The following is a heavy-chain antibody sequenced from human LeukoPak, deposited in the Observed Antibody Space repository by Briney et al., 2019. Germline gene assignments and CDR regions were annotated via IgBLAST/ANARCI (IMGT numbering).Heavy chain of an antibody. CDR2: IWYDGSNK. CDR3: ARDIDYYGSGSPSSGAFDI. CDR1: GFTLSSYG. J-gene: IGHJ3*02. Sequence: GGSLRLSCAASGFTLSSYGMHWVRQAPGKGLEWVAVIWYDGSNKYYADSVKGRFTISRDNSKNTLYLQMNSLRAEDTAVYYCARDIDYYGSGSPSSGAFDIWGQGTMVTVSS. D-gene: IGHD3-10*01. V-gene: IGHV3-33*01.